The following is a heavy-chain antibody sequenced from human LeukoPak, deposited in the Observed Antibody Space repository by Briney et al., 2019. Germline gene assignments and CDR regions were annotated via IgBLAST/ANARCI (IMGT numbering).Heavy chain of an antibody. Sequence: GESLQISCKGSGYSFTSYWIGWVRQMPGKGLEWMGIIYPGDSDTRYSPSFQGQVTISADKSISTAYLQWSSLKASDTAMYYCARTPPYYDILTGYYPNFDYWGQGTLVTVSS. V-gene: IGHV5-51*01. D-gene: IGHD3-9*01. CDR3: ARTPPYYDILTGYYPNFDY. J-gene: IGHJ4*02. CDR1: GYSFTSYW. CDR2: IYPGDSDT.